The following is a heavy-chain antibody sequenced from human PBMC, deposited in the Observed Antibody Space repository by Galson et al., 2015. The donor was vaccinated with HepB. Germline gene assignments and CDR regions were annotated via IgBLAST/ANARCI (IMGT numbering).Heavy chain of an antibody. J-gene: IGHJ3*02. CDR3: ARNGYNFWSGHYKGSNLDGFDI. CDR2: INPDSGGT. Sequence: SVKVSCKASGYTFTDYYMHWVRQAPGQGLEWMGRINPDSGGTNYAQKFQGRVTMTRDTSISTVYMELSRLRYDDTAMYYCARNGYNFWSGHYKGSNLDGFDIWGQGTKVTVSS. V-gene: IGHV1-2*06. D-gene: IGHD3-3*01. CDR1: GYTFTDYY.